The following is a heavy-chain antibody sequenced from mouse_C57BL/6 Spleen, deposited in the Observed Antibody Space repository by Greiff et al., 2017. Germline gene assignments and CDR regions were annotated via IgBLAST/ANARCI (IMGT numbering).Heavy chain of an antibody. CDR3: AGGDYGSPAWFAY. V-gene: IGHV1-59*01. Sequence: VQLQQPGAELVRPGTSVKLSCKASGYTFTSYWMHWVKQRPGQGLEWIGVIDPSDSYTNYNQKFKGKATLTVDTSSSTAYMQLSSLTSEDSAVYYCAGGDYGSPAWFAYWGQGTLVTVSA. D-gene: IGHD1-1*01. J-gene: IGHJ3*01. CDR2: IDPSDSYT. CDR1: GYTFTSYW.